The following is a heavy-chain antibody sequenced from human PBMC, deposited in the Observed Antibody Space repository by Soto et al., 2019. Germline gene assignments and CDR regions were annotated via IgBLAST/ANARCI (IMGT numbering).Heavy chain of an antibody. J-gene: IGHJ4*02. D-gene: IGHD3-10*01. Sequence: SETLSLTCAVYGGSFSGYYWSWIRQPPGKGLEWIGEINHSGSTNYNPSLKSRVTISVDTSKNQFSLKLSSVTAADTAVYYCARKGYTYYYGSGSYSLNYYFDYWGQGTLVTVSS. CDR2: INHSGST. V-gene: IGHV4-34*01. CDR3: ARKGYTYYYGSGSYSLNYYFDY. CDR1: GGSFSGYY.